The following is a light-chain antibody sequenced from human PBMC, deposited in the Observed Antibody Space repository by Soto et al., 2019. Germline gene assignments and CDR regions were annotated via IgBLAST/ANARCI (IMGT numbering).Light chain of an antibody. CDR3: QQYGSSSPLS. CDR2: SAT. Sequence: EIVLTQSPGTLSLSPGERATLSCRASQTVSSDYLAWHQQKPGQAPRLLIYSATRRATGIPDRFSGRGSGTDFTLTIIRLEPEDFAVYFCQQYGSSSPLSFGGGTKVEIK. CDR1: QTVSSDY. J-gene: IGKJ4*01. V-gene: IGKV3-20*01.